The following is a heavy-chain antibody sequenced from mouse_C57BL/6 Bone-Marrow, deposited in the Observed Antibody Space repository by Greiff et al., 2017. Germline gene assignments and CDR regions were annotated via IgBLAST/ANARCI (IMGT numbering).Heavy chain of an antibody. CDR1: GYTFTDYY. Sequence: EVKVVESGPVLVKPGASVKMSCKASGYTFTDYYMNWVKQSHGKSLEWIGVINPYNGGTSYNQKFKGKATLTVDKSSSTAYMELNSLTSEDSAVYYCARIYYDLVSNYYAMDYWGQGTSVTVSS. V-gene: IGHV1-19*01. D-gene: IGHD2-4*01. CDR3: ARIYYDLVSNYYAMDY. CDR2: INPYNGGT. J-gene: IGHJ4*01.